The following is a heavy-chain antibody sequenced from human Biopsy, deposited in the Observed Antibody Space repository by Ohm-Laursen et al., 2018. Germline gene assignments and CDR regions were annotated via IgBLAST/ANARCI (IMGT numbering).Heavy chain of an antibody. V-gene: IGHV3-30*18. CDR2: IFYDGSNT. CDR3: AKDRYNYTPIGGFSMDV. D-gene: IGHD5-18*01. J-gene: IGHJ6*02. Sequence: SLRLSCAASGFTFNHYGMQWVRQAPGKGLAWVAFIFYDGSNTYYADSVKGRFTISRDNSRDTLYLQMSSLRAEDTAVYYCAKDRYNYTPIGGFSMDVWGQGTTVTVSS. CDR1: GFTFNHYG.